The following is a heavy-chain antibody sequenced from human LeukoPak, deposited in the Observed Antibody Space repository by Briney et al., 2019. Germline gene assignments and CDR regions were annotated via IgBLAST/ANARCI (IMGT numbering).Heavy chain of an antibody. J-gene: IGHJ4*02. V-gene: IGHV3-23*01. D-gene: IGHD2-15*01. CDR1: GFTFSSYA. CDR2: ISGSGGST. CDR3: AKDKLPIVVVVAAAYYFDY. Sequence: GGSPRLSCAASGFTFSSYAMSWVRQAPGKGLEWVSAISGSGGSTYYADSVKGRFTISRDNSKNTLYLQMNSLRAEDTAVYYCAKDKLPIVVVVAAAYYFDYWGQGTLVTVSS.